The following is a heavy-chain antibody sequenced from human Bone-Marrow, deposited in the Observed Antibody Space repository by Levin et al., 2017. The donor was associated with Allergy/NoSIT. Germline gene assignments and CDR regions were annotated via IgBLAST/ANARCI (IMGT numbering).Heavy chain of an antibody. V-gene: IGHV4-31*03. CDR1: GGSINSAGYY. D-gene: IGHD3-10*01. J-gene: IGHJ5*02. CDR3: TRDKYYGSGNTDWLDP. CDR2: IYSSGGT. Sequence: SETLSLTCTVSGGSINSAGYYWSWIRQFPGKGLEYIGYIYSSGGTYYNPSLKSRVSISLDTSKNHFSLKLNSVTAADTAVYFCTRDKYYGSGNTDWLDPWGQGTLVTVSS.